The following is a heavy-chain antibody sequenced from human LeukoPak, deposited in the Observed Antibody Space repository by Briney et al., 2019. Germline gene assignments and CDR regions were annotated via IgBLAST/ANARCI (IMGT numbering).Heavy chain of an antibody. D-gene: IGHD6-13*01. J-gene: IGHJ4*02. CDR2: IYSGGST. CDR3: ARGVRDYLFRSSSWYWYYFDY. V-gene: IGHV3-53*01. Sequence: GGSLRLSCAASGFTVSSNYMSWVRQAPGKGLERVSVIYSGGSTYYADSVKGRFTISRDNSKNTLYLQMNSLRAEDTAVYYCARGVRDYLFRSSSWYWYYFDYWGQGTLVTVSS. CDR1: GFTVSSNY.